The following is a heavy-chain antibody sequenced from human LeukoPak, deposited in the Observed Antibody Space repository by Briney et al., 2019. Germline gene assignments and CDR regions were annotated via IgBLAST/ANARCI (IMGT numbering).Heavy chain of an antibody. CDR3: ARGIAAAVFDY. CDR1: GGTFISYA. CDR2: IIPILGIA. V-gene: IGHV1-69*04. J-gene: IGHJ4*02. D-gene: IGHD6-13*01. Sequence: SVKVSCKASGGTFISYAISWVRQAPGQGLEWMGRIIPILGIANYAQKFQGRVTITADKSTSTAYMELSSLRSEDTAVYYCARGIAAAVFDYWGQGTLVTVSS.